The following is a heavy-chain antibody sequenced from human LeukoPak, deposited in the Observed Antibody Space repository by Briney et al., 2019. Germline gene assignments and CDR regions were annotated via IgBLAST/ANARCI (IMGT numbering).Heavy chain of an antibody. CDR1: GGSFSGYH. Sequence: PSETLSLTCAVYGGSFSGYHWSWIRQPPGKGLEWIGEINHSGSTNYNPSLKSRVTISVDTSKNQFSLKLSSVTAADTAVYYCARGVRDVVVPAAKYNWFDPWGQGTLVTVSS. CDR2: INHSGST. J-gene: IGHJ5*02. CDR3: ARGVRDVVVPAAKYNWFDP. D-gene: IGHD2-2*01. V-gene: IGHV4-34*01.